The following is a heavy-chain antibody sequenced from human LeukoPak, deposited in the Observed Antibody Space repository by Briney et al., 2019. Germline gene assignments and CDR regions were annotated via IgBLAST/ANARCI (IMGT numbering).Heavy chain of an antibody. CDR2: IYSGGST. CDR3: ASGFDSRFFDK. D-gene: IGHD3-22*01. CDR1: GFTVSSNY. V-gene: IGHV3-53*01. J-gene: IGHJ4*02. Sequence: GGSLRLSCAASGFTVSSNYMSWVRQAPGKGLEWVSVIYSGGSTYYADSVKGRFTISRDNSKNTLYLQMNSLRAEDTAVYYCASGFDSRFFDKWGQGTLVTVSS.